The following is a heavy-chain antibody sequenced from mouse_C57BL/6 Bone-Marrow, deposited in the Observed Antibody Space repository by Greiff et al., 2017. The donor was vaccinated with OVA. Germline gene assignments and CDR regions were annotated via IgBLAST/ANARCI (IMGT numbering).Heavy chain of an antibody. CDR1: GYTFTGYW. V-gene: IGHV1-9*01. D-gene: IGHD1-1*01. CDR2: LFPGSGST. Sequence: QLQLTESGAELMKPGASVKLSCKATGYTFTGYWIEWVKQRPGHGLEWIGELFPGSGSTNYNEKFKGKATFTADTSSNTAYMHLSRRTTEDSAIYDGARCYGSRESYVDYWGQGTTLTVSS. J-gene: IGHJ2*01. CDR3: ARCYGSRESYVDY.